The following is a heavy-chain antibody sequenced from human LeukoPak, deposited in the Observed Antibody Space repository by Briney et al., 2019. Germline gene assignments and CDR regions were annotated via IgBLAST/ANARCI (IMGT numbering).Heavy chain of an antibody. J-gene: IGHJ3*02. CDR1: GGTFSSYA. V-gene: IGHV1-69*13. CDR2: IIPIFGTA. Sequence: GASVKVSCKASGGTFSSYAISWVRQAPGQGLEWMGGIIPIFGTANYAQKFQGRVTITADESTSTAYMELSSLRSEDTAVYYCARRYCSGGSCYSNAFDIWGQGTMVTVSS. D-gene: IGHD2-15*01. CDR3: ARRYCSGGSCYSNAFDI.